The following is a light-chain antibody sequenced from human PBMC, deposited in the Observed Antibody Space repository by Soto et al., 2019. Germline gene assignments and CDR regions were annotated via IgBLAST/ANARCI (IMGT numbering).Light chain of an antibody. V-gene: IGKV3-20*01. CDR1: QSVSNNY. CDR3: QQYGSSGT. J-gene: IGKJ1*01. CDR2: GAS. Sequence: EIVLTQSPGTLSLSPGERATLSCRASQSVSNNYLAWYQQKRGXXPRLLIYGASNRATGIPDRFSGSGSXTDFXXTISRLEPEDFAVYYCQQYGSSGTFGQGTKVDTK.